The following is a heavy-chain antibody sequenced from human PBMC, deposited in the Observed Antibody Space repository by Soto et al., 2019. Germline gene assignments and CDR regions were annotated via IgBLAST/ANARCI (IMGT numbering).Heavy chain of an antibody. CDR3: AREGYSGYVASYYYYGMDV. Sequence: GGSLRLSCAASGFTFSSYAMHWVRQAPGKGLEWVAVIAYDGRNKYYADSVKGRFTISRDNSKNTLYLQMNSLRIEDTAVYYCAREGYSGYVASYYYYGMDVWGQGTTVTVSS. V-gene: IGHV3-30*04. CDR2: IAYDGRNK. D-gene: IGHD5-12*01. J-gene: IGHJ6*02. CDR1: GFTFSSYA.